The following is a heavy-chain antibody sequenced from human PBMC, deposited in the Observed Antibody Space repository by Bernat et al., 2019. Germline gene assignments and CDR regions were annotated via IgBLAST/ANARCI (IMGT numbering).Heavy chain of an antibody. CDR1: GFTFSSYG. CDR3: AKGLAAAGQRGYFDY. Sequence: QVQLVESGGGVVQPGRSLRLSCAASGFTFSSYGMHWVRQAPGKGLEWVAVIWYDGSNKYYADSVKGRFTISRDNSKNTLYLQMNSLRAEDTAVYYCAKGLAAAGQRGYFDYWGQGTLVTVSS. J-gene: IGHJ4*02. D-gene: IGHD6-13*01. V-gene: IGHV3-33*06. CDR2: IWYDGSNK.